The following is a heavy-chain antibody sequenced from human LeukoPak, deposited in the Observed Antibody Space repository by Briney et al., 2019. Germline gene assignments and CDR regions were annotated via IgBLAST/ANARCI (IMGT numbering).Heavy chain of an antibody. CDR2: IYYSGST. Sequence: SETLSLTCTVSGGSISSYYWSWIRQPPGKGLEWIGYIYYSGSTNYNPSLKSRVTISVGTSKNQFSLNLSSVTAADTAVYYCARDRGSSALDYWGQGTLVTVSS. CDR1: GGSISSYY. J-gene: IGHJ4*02. CDR3: ARDRGSSALDY. D-gene: IGHD1-26*01. V-gene: IGHV4-59*01.